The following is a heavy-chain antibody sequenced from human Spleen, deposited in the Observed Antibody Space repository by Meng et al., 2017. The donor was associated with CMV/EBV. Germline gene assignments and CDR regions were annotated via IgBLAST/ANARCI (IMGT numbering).Heavy chain of an antibody. D-gene: IGHD1-20*01. CDR2: IYYSGST. Sequence: SETLSLTCTVSGGSVSSGSYYWSWIRQPPGKGLEWIGYIYYSGSTYYNPSLKSRVTISVDTSKNQFSLKLSSVTAADTAVYYCARDSGLTGTNDAFDIWGQGTMVTVSS. CDR1: GGSVSSGSYY. J-gene: IGHJ3*02. V-gene: IGHV4-61*01. CDR3: ARDSGLTGTNDAFDI.